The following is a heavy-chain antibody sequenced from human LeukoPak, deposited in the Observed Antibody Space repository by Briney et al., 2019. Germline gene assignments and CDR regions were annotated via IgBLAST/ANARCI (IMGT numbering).Heavy chain of an antibody. Sequence: GGSLRLSCAGSGFIFKDYVIHWARQAPGKGLEWVAVISSDSNTRIYANSVEGRFTISRDNSKKPVYLQLSGLRVEDTAVYYCLREGYYDTSGPFSGYFDFWGQGDLVTVSS. D-gene: IGHD3-22*01. J-gene: IGHJ4*02. V-gene: IGHV3-30*04. CDR2: ISSDSNTR. CDR1: GFIFKDYV. CDR3: LREGYYDTSGPFSGYFDF.